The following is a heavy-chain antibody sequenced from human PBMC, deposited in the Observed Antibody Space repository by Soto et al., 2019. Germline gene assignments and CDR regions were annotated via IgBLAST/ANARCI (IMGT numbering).Heavy chain of an antibody. CDR2: IYTGDSDT. Sequence: PGESLKISCKGSGYSFTSYWIGWMRQVPGKGLEWMGIIYTGDSDTRYSPSFQGQVTISADKSISTAYLQWSSLKASDTAMYYCARTAAAGKYYYGVDVWGQGTTVTVSS. J-gene: IGHJ6*02. CDR1: GYSFTSYW. CDR3: ARTAAAGKYYYGVDV. D-gene: IGHD6-13*01. V-gene: IGHV5-51*01.